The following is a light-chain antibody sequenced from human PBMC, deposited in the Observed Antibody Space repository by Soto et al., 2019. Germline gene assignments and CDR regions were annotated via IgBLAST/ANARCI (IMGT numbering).Light chain of an antibody. Sequence: QSALTQPASVSGSPGQSITISCTATSGAVGGYKYVSWYQHHPGKAPKLIIYEVSNRPSGLSHRFSGSKSGYTASLTISGLQPEDESTYYCASFTTNTALVFGGGTQLTDL. CDR3: ASFTTNTALV. CDR2: EVS. J-gene: IGLJ2*01. V-gene: IGLV2-14*01. CDR1: SGAVGGYKY.